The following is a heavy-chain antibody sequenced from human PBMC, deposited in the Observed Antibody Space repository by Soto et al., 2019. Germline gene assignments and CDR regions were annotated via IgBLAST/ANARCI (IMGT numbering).Heavy chain of an antibody. Sequence: QVQLVQSGAEVKKPGSSVKVSCKASGGTFSSYAISWVRQAPGQGLEWMGGIIPIFGTANYAQKFQGRVTITADESTSTAYMELSSLRSEDTAVYYCARVSCPGGDCFEGWFDPWGQGTLVTVSS. V-gene: IGHV1-69*01. CDR1: GGTFSSYA. CDR2: IIPIFGTA. D-gene: IGHD2-21*02. CDR3: ARVSCPGGDCFEGWFDP. J-gene: IGHJ5*02.